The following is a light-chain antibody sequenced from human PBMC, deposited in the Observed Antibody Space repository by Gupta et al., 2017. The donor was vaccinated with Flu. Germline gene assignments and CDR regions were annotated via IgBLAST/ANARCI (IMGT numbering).Light chain of an antibody. CDR3: AAWDGNLSAWV. CDR1: TSNIGSND. Sequence: SVLSPPPSASGPPGQRVTMSCSGSTSNIGSNDVYWYRHLPGTAPKLLIYRTNKRHSGVPDRFSGSKCGTSASLASXGXRAEDEXDFYCAAWDGNLSAWVFGGGTKLTVL. J-gene: IGLJ3*02. CDR2: RTN. V-gene: IGLV1-47*01.